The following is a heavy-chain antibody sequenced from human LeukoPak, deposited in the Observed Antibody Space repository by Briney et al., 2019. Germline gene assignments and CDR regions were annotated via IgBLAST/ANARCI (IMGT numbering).Heavy chain of an antibody. J-gene: IGHJ4*02. Sequence: SETLSLTCTVSAGSISSSSHHWGWIRQSPGKGLEWIGSVYYGRTTYYNPSLNSRVTIFVVTSKNQLSLQLNSVTAADTAVYYCVRHDGRSGGTMGALDSRGQRSLVTVSS. D-gene: IGHD4-23*01. CDR1: AGSISSSSHH. V-gene: IGHV4-39*01. CDR3: VRHDGRSGGTMGALDS. CDR2: VYYGRTT.